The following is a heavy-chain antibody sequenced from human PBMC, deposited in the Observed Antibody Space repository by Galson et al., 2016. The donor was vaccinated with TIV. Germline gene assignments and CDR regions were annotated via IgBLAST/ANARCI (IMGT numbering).Heavy chain of an antibody. CDR3: TRDGPLFGVEIDY. CDR1: GFTFSGYS. J-gene: IGHJ4*02. D-gene: IGHD3-3*01. V-gene: IGHV3-21*01. Sequence: SLRLSCAASGFTFSGYSMNWVRQAPGKGLEWVSFISSTLSDTFYDDPVKGRFSISRDNFKYTLDLPMNSLRAEDTAVYYCTRDGPLFGVEIDYWGQGTLVTVSS. CDR2: ISSTLSDT.